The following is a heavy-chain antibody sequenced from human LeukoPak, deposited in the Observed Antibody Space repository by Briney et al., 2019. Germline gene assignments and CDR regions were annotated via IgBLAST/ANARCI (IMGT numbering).Heavy chain of an antibody. Sequence: QPGGSRRLSCVVSGFTFSDYYMSWIRQAPGKGLEWVAVISYDGSNKYYADSVKGRFTISRDNSKSTLYLQMNSLRAEDTAVYYCAKWGSTSHKGIYYYYMDVWGKGTTVTVSS. D-gene: IGHD2-2*01. J-gene: IGHJ6*03. CDR1: GFTFSDYY. CDR2: ISYDGSNK. V-gene: IGHV3-30*18. CDR3: AKWGSTSHKGIYYYYMDV.